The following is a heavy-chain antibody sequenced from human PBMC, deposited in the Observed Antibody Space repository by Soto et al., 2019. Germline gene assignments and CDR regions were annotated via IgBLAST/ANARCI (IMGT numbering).Heavy chain of an antibody. J-gene: IGHJ3*02. CDR3: ARDQYYYDSSGPNAFDI. CDR2: IIPIFGTA. V-gene: IGHV1-69*13. Sequence: SVKVSCKASGGTFSSYAISWVRQAPGQGLEWMGGIIPIFGTANYAQKFQGGVTITADESTSTAYMELSSLRSEDTAVYYCARDQYYYDSSGPNAFDIWGQGTMVTVSS. CDR1: GGTFSSYA. D-gene: IGHD3-22*01.